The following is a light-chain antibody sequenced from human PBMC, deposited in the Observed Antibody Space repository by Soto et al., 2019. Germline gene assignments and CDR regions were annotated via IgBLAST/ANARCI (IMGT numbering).Light chain of an antibody. CDR2: DVS. Sequence: DIQMTQSPSTLSASVGDRVTFPCRSSQSIRSRLAWYQQKPGKAPKLLIYDVSNLESGVPSRFSGSGSGTEFTLTISSLQPDDFATYYCQQYNTFWTFGQGTKVDIK. J-gene: IGKJ1*01. CDR3: QQYNTFWT. CDR1: QSIRSR. V-gene: IGKV1-5*01.